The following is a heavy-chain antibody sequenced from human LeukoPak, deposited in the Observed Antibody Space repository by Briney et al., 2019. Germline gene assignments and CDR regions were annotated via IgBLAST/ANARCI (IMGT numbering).Heavy chain of an antibody. CDR1: LFICSKYA. V-gene: IGHV3-33*01. CDR3: TFEIGRSQGAFDI. CDR2: IWNDGSDE. D-gene: IGHD1-26*01. Sequence: GGSLRLSCAASLFICSKYAMHWVRQTPGKGLEWVAAIWNDGSDENYADSVKGRFTISSDNSKNTLYLQMNSLRAEDTAVYYCTFEIGRSQGAFDIWGQGTMIIVS. J-gene: IGHJ3*02.